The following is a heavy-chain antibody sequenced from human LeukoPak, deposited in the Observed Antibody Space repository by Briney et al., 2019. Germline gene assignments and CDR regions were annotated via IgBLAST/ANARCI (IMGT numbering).Heavy chain of an antibody. Sequence: GGSLRLSCVASGFTFSTYNMNWVRQAPGKGLEWLSYIHSSSGTIYYAGSVKGRSTISRDNAKSSLYLQMNSLRDEDTAVYYCARDYYGAGSYPFDYWGQGTLVTVSS. V-gene: IGHV3-48*02. J-gene: IGHJ4*02. CDR2: IHSSSGTI. D-gene: IGHD3-10*01. CDR3: ARDYYGAGSYPFDY. CDR1: GFTFSTYN.